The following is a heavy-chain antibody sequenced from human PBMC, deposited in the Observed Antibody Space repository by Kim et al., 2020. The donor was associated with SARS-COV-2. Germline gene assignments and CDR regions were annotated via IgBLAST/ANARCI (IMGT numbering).Heavy chain of an antibody. J-gene: IGHJ2*01. CDR1: GFTVRSNY. Sequence: GGSLRLSCAASGFTVRSNYMSWVRQAPGKGLECVSVIYSSGSTYYPDSAECRFTISRGTSKNMLYLEMNSLRVEDTAVYYCTRAPLYFDLWGRGTLVTVSS. CDR3: TRAPLYFDL. CDR2: IYSSGST. V-gene: IGHV3-53*01.